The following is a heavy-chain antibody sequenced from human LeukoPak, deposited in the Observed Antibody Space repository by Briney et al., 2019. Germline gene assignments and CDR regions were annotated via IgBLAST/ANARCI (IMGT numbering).Heavy chain of an antibody. V-gene: IGHV4-39*01. CDR3: ARLGGFHHYGSGSYTLPYYYYYMDV. CDR1: GGSISSSSYY. Sequence: SETLSLTCTVSGGSISSSSYYWGWIRQPPGKGLEWIGSIYYSGSTYYNPSPKSRVTISVDTSKNQFSLKLSSVTAADTAVYYCARLGGFHHYGSGSYTLPYYYYYMDVWGKGTTVTVSS. CDR2: IYYSGST. J-gene: IGHJ6*03. D-gene: IGHD3-10*01.